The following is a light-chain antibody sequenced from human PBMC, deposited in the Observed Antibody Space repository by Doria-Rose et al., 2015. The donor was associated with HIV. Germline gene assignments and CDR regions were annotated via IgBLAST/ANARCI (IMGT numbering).Light chain of an antibody. J-gene: IGKJ1*01. CDR2: DGS. Sequence: RSPGTLSLSPGERATLSCRASQSFSSTYLAWYQQKPGQAPSLLIYDGSTRATGIPDRLSASGSGTDFTLTINRLEPEDFALYYCHQYGTSWTFGQGTKVEI. CDR1: QSFSSTY. CDR3: HQYGTSWT. V-gene: IGKV3-20*01.